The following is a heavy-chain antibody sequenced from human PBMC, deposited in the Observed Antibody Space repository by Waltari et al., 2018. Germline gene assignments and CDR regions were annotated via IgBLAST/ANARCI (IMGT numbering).Heavy chain of an antibody. V-gene: IGHV3-33*08. J-gene: IGHJ3*02. CDR2: MWADGTTK. D-gene: IGHD3-3*01. Sequence: QVQLVESGGGVVQAGRSLRLSCAASGFSFNTSAMHWVRQAPGKGLEWVAIMWADGTTKYYSDYMGGRFTISRDNAKKTVFLQMKRVTYGDTAIYFCSRGYDFNAFDMWGQGTLVTVSS. CDR1: GFSFNTSA. CDR3: SRGYDFNAFDM.